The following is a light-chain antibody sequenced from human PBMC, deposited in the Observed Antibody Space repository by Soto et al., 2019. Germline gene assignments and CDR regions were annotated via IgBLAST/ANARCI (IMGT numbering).Light chain of an antibody. CDR1: SSDVGGYNY. J-gene: IGLJ1*01. Sequence: SVLTQPPSPPGAPGQSVALSCPGTSSDVGGYNYVSWYQQHPGKAPKLMIYEVNKRPSGVPDRFSGSKSGNTASLTVSGLQAEDEADYYCSSYAGSSNVFGTGTKVTVL. CDR3: SSYAGSSNV. CDR2: EVN. V-gene: IGLV2-8*01.